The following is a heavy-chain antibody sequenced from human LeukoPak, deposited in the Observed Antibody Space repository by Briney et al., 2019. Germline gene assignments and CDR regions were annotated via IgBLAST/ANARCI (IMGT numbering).Heavy chain of an antibody. V-gene: IGHV3-11*04. J-gene: IGHJ4*02. D-gene: IGHD3-22*01. CDR3: ARDRLTMIVVNDLDY. Sequence: GGSLRLSCAASGFTFSDYYMSWIRQAPGKGLEWVSYISSSGSTIYYADSVKGRFTISRDNAKNSLYLQMNSLRAEDTAVYYCARDRLTMIVVNDLDYWGQGTLVTVSS. CDR2: ISSSGSTI. CDR1: GFTFSDYY.